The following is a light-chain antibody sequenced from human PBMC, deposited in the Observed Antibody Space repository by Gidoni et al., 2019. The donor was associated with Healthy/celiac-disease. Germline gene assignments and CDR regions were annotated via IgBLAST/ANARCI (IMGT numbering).Light chain of an antibody. V-gene: IGKV3-11*01. J-gene: IGKJ3*01. Sequence: EIVLTQSPATLSLSPGERATLSCRASQSVSSYLAWYQQKPGQAPRLLIYDASNRATGIPARFSGSGSGTDFTLTISSLEPEDFAVYFCQQRSNSFTFGPGTKVDF. CDR3: QQRSNSFT. CDR1: QSVSSY. CDR2: DAS.